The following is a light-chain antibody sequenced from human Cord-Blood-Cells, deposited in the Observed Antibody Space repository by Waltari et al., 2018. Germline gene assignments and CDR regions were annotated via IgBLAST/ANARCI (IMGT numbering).Light chain of an antibody. Sequence: IQLTQSPSSLSASVGDRLTITCRASQGISSYLDWYQQKPGNAPKLLIYAASTLQSGVPSRFSGSGSGTDFTLTISSLQPEDFATYYCQQLNSYPPLTFGGGTKVEIK. J-gene: IGKJ4*01. V-gene: IGKV1-9*01. CDR3: QQLNSYPPLT. CDR2: AAS. CDR1: QGISSY.